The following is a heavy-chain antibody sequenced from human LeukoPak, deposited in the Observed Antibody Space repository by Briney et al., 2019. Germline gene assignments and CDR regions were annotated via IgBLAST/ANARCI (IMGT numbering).Heavy chain of an antibody. CDR3: ARRGCLGSCYSGFDY. CDR2: ISTSSSTI. J-gene: IGHJ4*02. CDR1: GFTFSSYG. V-gene: IGHV3-48*02. Sequence: GGSLRLSCEASGFTFSSYGMNWVRQAPGKGLEWVSYISTSSSTIYYADSVKGRFTISRDNAKNSLYLQMNSLRDEDTAVYYCARRGCLGSCYSGFDYWGQGTLVTVSS. D-gene: IGHD2-15*01.